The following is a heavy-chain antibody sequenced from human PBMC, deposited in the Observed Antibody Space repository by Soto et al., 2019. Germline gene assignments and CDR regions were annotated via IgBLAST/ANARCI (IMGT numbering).Heavy chain of an antibody. CDR1: GGTFSSYT. V-gene: IGHV1-69*02. J-gene: IGHJ6*02. D-gene: IGHD2-2*01. Sequence: QVQLVQSGAEVKKPGSSVKVSCKASGGTFSSYTISWVRQAPGQGLVWMGRIIPILGIANYAQKFQGRVTITADKSTSTAYMELSSLRSEDTAVYYCARGRIVVVPAAKYGMDVWGQGTTVTVSS. CDR3: ARGRIVVVPAAKYGMDV. CDR2: IIPILGIA.